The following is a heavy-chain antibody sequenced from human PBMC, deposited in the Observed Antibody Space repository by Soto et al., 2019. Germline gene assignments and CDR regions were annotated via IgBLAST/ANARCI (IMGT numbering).Heavy chain of an antibody. D-gene: IGHD2-15*01. Sequence: QVQLVESGGGAVQPGGSLRLSCTTSGFTFNTYGMHWVRQAPGKGLEWVAIIWYDGSNKYYADSVKGRFTISRDNSKNPLYLQMNSLRAEDTALYYCARADCTGAYCYSWPFNYGVDVWGQGTTVTVSS. J-gene: IGHJ6*02. V-gene: IGHV3-33*08. CDR2: IWYDGSNK. CDR1: GFTFNTYG. CDR3: ARADCTGAYCYSWPFNYGVDV.